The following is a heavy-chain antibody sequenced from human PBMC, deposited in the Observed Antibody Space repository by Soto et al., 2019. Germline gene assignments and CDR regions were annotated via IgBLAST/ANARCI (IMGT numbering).Heavy chain of an antibody. CDR3: ARAPPYANLYYYYGMDV. CDR2: ISSSSSYI. V-gene: IGHV3-21*01. Sequence: GGSLRLSCAASGFTFSSYSMNWVRQAPGKGLEWVSSISSSSSYIYYADSVKGRFTISRDNAKNSLYLQMNSLRAEDTAVYYCARAPPYANLYYYYGMDVWGQGTTVTVS. J-gene: IGHJ6*02. CDR1: GFTFSSYS.